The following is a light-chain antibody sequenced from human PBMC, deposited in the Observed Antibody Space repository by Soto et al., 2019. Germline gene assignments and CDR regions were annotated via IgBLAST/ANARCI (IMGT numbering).Light chain of an antibody. CDR1: SSDVGGYNY. CDR3: CSYAGSYGVV. V-gene: IGLV2-11*01. Sequence: QSVLTQPRSVSGSPGQSVTISCTGTSSDVGGYNYVSWYQQHPGKAPKLMIYDVSKRPSGVPDRFSGSKFGNTASLTISGLQAEDEADYYCCSYAGSYGVVFGGGTQLTVL. J-gene: IGLJ2*01. CDR2: DVS.